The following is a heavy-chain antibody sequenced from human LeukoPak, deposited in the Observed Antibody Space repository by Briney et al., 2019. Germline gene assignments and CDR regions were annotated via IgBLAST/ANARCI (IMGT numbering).Heavy chain of an antibody. Sequence: SXAASGFTFDDYAMHWVRQAPGKGLEWVSGISWNSGSIDYADSVKGRFTISRDNAKKSLYLQMNSLRAEDTALYYCGKDIRYYDTTGGNDYWGQGTLVTVSS. CDR3: GKDIRYYDTTGGNDY. D-gene: IGHD3-22*01. CDR2: ISWNSGSI. J-gene: IGHJ4*02. V-gene: IGHV3-9*01. CDR1: GFTFDDYA.